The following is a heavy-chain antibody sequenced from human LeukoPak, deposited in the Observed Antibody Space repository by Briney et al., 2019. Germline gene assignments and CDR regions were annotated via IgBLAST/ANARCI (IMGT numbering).Heavy chain of an antibody. Sequence: ASVRVSCKASGYTFTGYHIHWVRQAPGQGLEWMGRINPNSGDTNYAQKFQGRVTMTRDTSISTAYMELSRLRSDDTAVYYCARDYCSSTSCLFDYWGQGTLVTVSS. CDR1: GYTFTGYH. D-gene: IGHD2-2*01. V-gene: IGHV1-2*06. J-gene: IGHJ4*02. CDR2: INPNSGDT. CDR3: ARDYCSSTSCLFDY.